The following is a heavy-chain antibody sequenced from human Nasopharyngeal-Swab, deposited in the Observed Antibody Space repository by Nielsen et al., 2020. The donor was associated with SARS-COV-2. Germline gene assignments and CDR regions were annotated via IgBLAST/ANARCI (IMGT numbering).Heavy chain of an antibody. CDR3: ARVADYGDKSRFQPLPY. D-gene: IGHD4-17*01. Sequence: GESLKISCAASGFTFSIYWMTWVRQAPGKGLEWVANINQDGSEKYYVDSVKGRFTISRDNADKSLYLEMNTLRAEDTAVYFCARVADYGDKSRFQPLPYWGRGTLVTVSS. CDR2: INQDGSEK. CDR1: GFTFSIYW. J-gene: IGHJ4*02. V-gene: IGHV3-7*01.